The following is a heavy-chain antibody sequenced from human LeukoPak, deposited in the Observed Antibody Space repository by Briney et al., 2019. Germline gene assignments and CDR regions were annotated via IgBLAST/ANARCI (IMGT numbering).Heavy chain of an antibody. D-gene: IGHD1-26*01. J-gene: IGHJ5*02. CDR3: ARVPPSYLENWVDP. CDR2: INPNSGGT. CDR1: GYTFTGYY. V-gene: IGHV1-2*02. Sequence: ASVKVSCKASGYTFTGYYLHWVRQAPGQGLEWMGWINPNSGGTKYTQKFQGRVTMTRDTSISTAYMELSRLRSDDTAVYYCARVPPSYLENWVDPWGQGTLVTVSS.